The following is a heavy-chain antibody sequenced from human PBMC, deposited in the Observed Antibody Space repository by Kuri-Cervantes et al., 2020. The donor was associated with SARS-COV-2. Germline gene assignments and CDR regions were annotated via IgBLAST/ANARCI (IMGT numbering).Heavy chain of an antibody. CDR2: IYYSGGT. CDR1: GGSISSSSYY. CDR3: ARHGYPQSRSSIDY. D-gene: IGHD5-12*01. V-gene: IGHV4-39*01. Sequence: SETLSLTCTVSGGSISSSSYYWGWIRQPPGKGLEWIGSIYYSGGTYYNPSLKSRVTISVDTSKNQFSLKLSSVTAADTAVYYCARHGYPQSRSSIDYWGQGTLVTVSS. J-gene: IGHJ4*02.